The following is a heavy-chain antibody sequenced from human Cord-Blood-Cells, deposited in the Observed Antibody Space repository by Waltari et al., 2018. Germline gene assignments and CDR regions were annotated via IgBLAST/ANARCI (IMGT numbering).Heavy chain of an antibody. CDR1: GCTFSSYA. CDR3: AIIVATSWFDP. CDR2: IIPIFGTE. V-gene: IGHV1-69*01. D-gene: IGHD5-12*01. Sequence: QAQLVQSGAEVKKPGSSVKVSCTASGCTFSSYAISWVRQAPGQGLEWMGGIIPIFGTEDDAQKFQGRVTITADESSRTAYMELRSLRSEDTAVYYCAIIVATSWFDPWGQGTLVTVSS. J-gene: IGHJ5*02.